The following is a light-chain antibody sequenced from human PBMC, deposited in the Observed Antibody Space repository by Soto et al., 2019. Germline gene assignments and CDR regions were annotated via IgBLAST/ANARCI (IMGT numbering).Light chain of an antibody. Sequence: QSVLNKPASVYGSPGHSIAISCTGTSSDVGGYNYVSWYQQHPGKAPKLIIYDVTNRPSGVSDRFSGSKSGNTASLTISGLQAEDEADYYCSSFTSSSTYVFGSGTKVTVL. CDR2: DVT. CDR3: SSFTSSSTYV. CDR1: SSDVGGYNY. V-gene: IGLV2-14*01. J-gene: IGLJ1*01.